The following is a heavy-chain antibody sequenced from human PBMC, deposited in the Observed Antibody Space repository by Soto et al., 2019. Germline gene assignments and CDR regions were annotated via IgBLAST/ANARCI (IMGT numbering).Heavy chain of an antibody. V-gene: IGHV4-59*01. CDR1: GGSISTYY. J-gene: IGHJ4*02. D-gene: IGHD5-12*01. CDR2: IYYSGTT. Sequence: SETLSLTCTVSGGSISTYYWSWIRQPPGKGLEWIGFIYYSGTTNYNPSLKSRVTISVDTSKNQFSLKLSSVTAADTAMYYCARDAYSGYDKGYFDYWGQGTLVTVSS. CDR3: ARDAYSGYDKGYFDY.